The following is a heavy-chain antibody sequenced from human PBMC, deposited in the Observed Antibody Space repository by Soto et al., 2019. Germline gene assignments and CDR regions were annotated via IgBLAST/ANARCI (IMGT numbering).Heavy chain of an antibody. V-gene: IGHV3-66*03. CDR1: GLTISGKKY. CDR3: AKDSTYYYNTLPRAYFDS. CDR2: LYDVDGS. J-gene: IGHJ4*02. D-gene: IGHD3-22*01. Sequence: DVQLVESGGGLIQPGESLRLSCAAFGLTISGKKYVAWVRQAPGKGLEWVSGLYDVDGSFYADSVRGRFTTSSDSSKTTLFLQMNGLRVEDTAVYFCAKDSTYYYNTLPRAYFDSWGQGTPVTVSS.